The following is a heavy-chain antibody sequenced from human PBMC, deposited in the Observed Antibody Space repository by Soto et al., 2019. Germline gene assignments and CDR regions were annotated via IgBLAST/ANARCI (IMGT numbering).Heavy chain of an antibody. J-gene: IGHJ5*02. CDR3: ARGDCSSTSCYGRNWFDP. CDR1: GGSISSGGYY. V-gene: IGHV4-31*03. CDR2: IYYSGST. D-gene: IGHD2-2*01. Sequence: SETLSLTCTVSGGSISSGGYYWSWIRQHPGKGLEWIGYIYYSGSTYYNPSLKSRVTISVDTSKNQFSLKLSSVTAADTAVYYCARGDCSSTSCYGRNWFDPWGQGTLVTVAS.